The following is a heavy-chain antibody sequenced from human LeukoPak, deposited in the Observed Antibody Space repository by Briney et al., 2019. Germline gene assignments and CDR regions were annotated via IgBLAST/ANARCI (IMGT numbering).Heavy chain of an antibody. Sequence: GGSLRLSCAASGFTFSHYYMSWVRQAPGKGLEWVANIKQDGSEQFYLDSVKGRFTISRDNAKNPLYLQMNSLRAEDTAVYYCARDYYRSSWFKAFDIWGQGTMVTVSS. CDR3: ARDYYRSSWFKAFDI. CDR1: GFTFSHYY. D-gene: IGHD6-13*01. V-gene: IGHV3-7*03. CDR2: IKQDGSEQ. J-gene: IGHJ3*02.